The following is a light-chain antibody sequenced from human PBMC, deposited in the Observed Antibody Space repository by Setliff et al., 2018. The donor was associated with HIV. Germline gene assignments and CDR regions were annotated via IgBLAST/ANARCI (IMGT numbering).Light chain of an antibody. CDR3: CSYAGSSIPYV. V-gene: IGLV2-23*02. J-gene: IGLJ1*01. Sequence: QSALTQPASVSGSPGQSITISCTGTSSDVGSYNLASWYQQHPGKAPKLMIYEVTKRPSGVSNRFSGSKSGNTASLTISGLQTEDEADYYCCSYAGSSIPYVFGTGTKVTVL. CDR2: EVT. CDR1: SSDVGSYNL.